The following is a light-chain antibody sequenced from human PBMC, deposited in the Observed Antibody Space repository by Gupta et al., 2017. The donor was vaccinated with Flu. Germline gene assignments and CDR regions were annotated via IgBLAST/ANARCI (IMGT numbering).Light chain of an antibody. CDR1: SSNIGSNN. CDR2: DNN. J-gene: IGLJ3*02. Sequence: KVTISCSGSSSNIGSNNVSWYQQLPGTAPKLLIYDNNRRPSAIPDRFSGSKSGTSATLAITGLQTGDEAVYYCEAWDDSRSGGVFGGGTKLTVL. V-gene: IGLV1-51*02. CDR3: EAWDDSRSGGV.